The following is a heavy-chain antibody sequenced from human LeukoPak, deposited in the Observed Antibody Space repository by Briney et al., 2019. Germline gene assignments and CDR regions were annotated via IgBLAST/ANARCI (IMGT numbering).Heavy chain of an antibody. V-gene: IGHV4-38-2*01. Sequence: PSETLSLTCAVSGYSISSGYYWGWIRQPPGKGLEWIGSIYHSGSTYYNPSLKSRVTISVDTSKNQFSLKLSSVTAADTAVYYCAGWVSGGGYYYYYYMDVWGKGTTVTVSS. CDR2: IYHSGST. CDR1: GYSISSGYY. D-gene: IGHD2/OR15-2a*01. CDR3: AGWVSGGGYYYYYYMDV. J-gene: IGHJ6*03.